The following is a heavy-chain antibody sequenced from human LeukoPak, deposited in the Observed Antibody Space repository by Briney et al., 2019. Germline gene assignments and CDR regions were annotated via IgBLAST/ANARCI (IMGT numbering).Heavy chain of an antibody. J-gene: IGHJ4*02. D-gene: IGHD6-13*01. Sequence: ASVKVSCKASGYTFTGYYMHWVRQAPGQGLERMGRIIPIFGTANYAQKFQGRVTITTDESTSTAYMELSSLRSEDTAVYYCARAGYSSSWYWAYWGQGTLVTVSS. CDR1: GYTFTGYY. CDR2: IIPIFGTA. V-gene: IGHV1-69*05. CDR3: ARAGYSSSWYWAY.